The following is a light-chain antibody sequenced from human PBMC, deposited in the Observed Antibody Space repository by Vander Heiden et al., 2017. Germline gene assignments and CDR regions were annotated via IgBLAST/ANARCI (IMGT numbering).Light chain of an antibody. V-gene: IGLV1-40*01. Sequence: QSVLTPPPSVSGAPGQRVTISCTGSSSNIGAGYDVHWYQHLPGTAPKLLIYTNSNRPSGVPDRFSGSKSGTSASLAITGLQAEDEADYYCQSYDSRMSGSVVFGGGTKLTVL. CDR1: SSNIGAGYD. J-gene: IGLJ2*01. CDR2: TNS. CDR3: QSYDSRMSGSVV.